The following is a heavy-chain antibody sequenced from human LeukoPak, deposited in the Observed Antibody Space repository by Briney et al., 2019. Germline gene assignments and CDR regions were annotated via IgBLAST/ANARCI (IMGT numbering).Heavy chain of an antibody. D-gene: IGHD6-19*01. CDR3: ARVYSSGWHDGGYDY. CDR2: ISAYNGNT. V-gene: IGHV1-18*01. Sequence: ASVKVSCKASGYTFTSYGISWVRQAPGQGLEWMGWISAYNGNTNYAQKLQGRVTMTTDTSTSTAYMELRSLRSDDTAVYYCARVYSSGWHDGGYDYWAREPWSPSPQ. J-gene: IGHJ4*02. CDR1: GYTFTSYG.